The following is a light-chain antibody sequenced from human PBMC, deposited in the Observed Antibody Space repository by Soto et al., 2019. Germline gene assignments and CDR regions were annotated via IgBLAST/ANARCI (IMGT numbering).Light chain of an antibody. CDR2: AAS. V-gene: IGKV1-39*01. J-gene: IGKJ3*01. Sequence: DIQMTQSPSSLSASVGDRVTITCQASQSISNYLNWYQQKPGKAPKLLSYAASSLQSGVPSRFSGSGSGTDFTLTISSLQPEDFATYYCLQCYSTPFTLGSGTKVDI. CDR1: QSISNY. CDR3: LQCYSTPFT.